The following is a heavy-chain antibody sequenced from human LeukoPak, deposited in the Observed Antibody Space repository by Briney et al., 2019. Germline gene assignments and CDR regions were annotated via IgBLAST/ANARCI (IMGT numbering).Heavy chain of an antibody. Sequence: PGGSLRLSCAASGFTFSSYSMNWVRQAPGKGLEWVSYISSSGSTIYYADSVKGRFTISRDNAKNSLYLQMNSLRAEDTAVYYCAREAYYDSSGYYSLYWGQGTLVTVSS. CDR3: AREAYYDSSGYYSLY. CDR1: GFTFSSYS. CDR2: ISSSGSTI. J-gene: IGHJ4*02. D-gene: IGHD3-22*01. V-gene: IGHV3-48*04.